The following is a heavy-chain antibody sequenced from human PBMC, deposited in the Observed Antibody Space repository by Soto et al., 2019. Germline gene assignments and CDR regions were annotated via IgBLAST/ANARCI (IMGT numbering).Heavy chain of an antibody. CDR1: GFTFNNYA. V-gene: IGHV3-23*01. CDR2: ISSSGDST. CDR3: AKALGHSSGPFNY. Sequence: EVQLLESGGGLVQPGGSLGLSCAVSGFTFNNYAMTWVRQAAGKGLEWVSGISSSGDSTYYADSVKGRFTISRDNSKSTLYLQMNSLRAEDTAVYYCAKALGHSSGPFNYWGQGTLVTVSS. J-gene: IGHJ4*02. D-gene: IGHD3-22*01.